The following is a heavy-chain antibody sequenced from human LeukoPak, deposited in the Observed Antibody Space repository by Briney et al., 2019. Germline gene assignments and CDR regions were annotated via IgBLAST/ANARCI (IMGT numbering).Heavy chain of an antibody. CDR1: GFTFSSYA. J-gene: IGHJ4*02. D-gene: IGHD2-21*02. CDR3: AKEGGTYCGGDCYSPFDY. CDR2: ISYDGSNK. Sequence: PGGSLRLSCAASGFTFSSYAMHWVRQAPGKGLEWVAVISYDGSNKYYADSVKGRFTISRDNSKNTLYLQMNSLRAEDTAVYYCAKEGGTYCGGDCYSPFDYWGQGTLVTVSS. V-gene: IGHV3-30*04.